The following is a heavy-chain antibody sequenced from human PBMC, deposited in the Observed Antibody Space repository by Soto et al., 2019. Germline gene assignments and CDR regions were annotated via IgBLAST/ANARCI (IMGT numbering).Heavy chain of an antibody. CDR2: MNPNNGNT. J-gene: IGHJ6*02. CDR3: ARGYDYYYGVDG. CDR1: GYTFTNYV. Sequence: ASVKVSCKASGYTFTNYVINWVRQGTGQGLEYMGWMNPNNGNTGYAQKFQGRVTMTRDTSTSPHYMELSSVTSEDTAVYSCARGYDYYYGVDGWGQGTTVTVSS. V-gene: IGHV1-8*01.